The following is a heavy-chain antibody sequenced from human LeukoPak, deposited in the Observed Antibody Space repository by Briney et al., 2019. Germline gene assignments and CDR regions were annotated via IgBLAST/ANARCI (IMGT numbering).Heavy chain of an antibody. CDR1: GGSFSGYY. Sequence: SETLSLTCAVYGGSFSGYYWSWIRQPPGKGLEWIGEINHSGSTNYNPSLESRVTISVDTSKNQFSLKLSSVTAADTAVYYCARGGAAAGYYYYYYGMDVWGQGTTVTVSS. J-gene: IGHJ6*02. D-gene: IGHD6-13*01. V-gene: IGHV4-34*01. CDR2: INHSGST. CDR3: ARGGAAAGYYYYYYGMDV.